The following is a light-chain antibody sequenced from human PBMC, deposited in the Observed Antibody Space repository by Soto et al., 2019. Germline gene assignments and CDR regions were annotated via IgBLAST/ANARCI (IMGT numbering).Light chain of an antibody. V-gene: IGKV3-15*01. J-gene: IGKJ1*01. Sequence: EVLMTHSPATLSVSPGERVTLSCRASQSFSSYLAWYQQKPGQPPRLLIYGASTRATGIPARFSGSGSGTEFTLTISSMQSEHFAVYYCQQYNNCPRTFGQGTKVDIK. CDR2: GAS. CDR1: QSFSSY. CDR3: QQYNNCPRT.